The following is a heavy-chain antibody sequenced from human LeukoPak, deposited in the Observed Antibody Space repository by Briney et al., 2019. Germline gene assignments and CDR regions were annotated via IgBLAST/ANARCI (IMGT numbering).Heavy chain of an antibody. CDR2: IKTDGSEK. CDR3: ARQGGATYPFDY. D-gene: IGHD5-12*01. J-gene: IGHJ4*02. V-gene: IGHV3-7*01. Sequence: GGSLRLSCEGSGFTFSNYWMGWVRQAPGKGLQWVANIKTDGSEKYFVDSVKGRFTISRDNAKNSLYLQMNSLRAEDTAVYYCARQGGATYPFDYWGQGTLVTVSS. CDR1: GFTFSNYW.